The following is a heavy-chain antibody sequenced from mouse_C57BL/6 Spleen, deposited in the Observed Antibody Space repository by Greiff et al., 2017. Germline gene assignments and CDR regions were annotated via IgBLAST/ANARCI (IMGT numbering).Heavy chain of an antibody. CDR2: IDPEDGDT. CDR3: TTVYYYGSSYKGDAMDY. Sequence: VQLKESGAELVRPGASVKLSCTASGFNIKDYYMHWVKQRPEQGLEWIGRIDPEDGDTEYAPKFQGKATMTADTSSNTAYLQLSSLTSEDTAVYYCTTVYYYGSSYKGDAMDYWGQGTSVTVSS. V-gene: IGHV14-1*01. CDR1: GFNIKDYY. J-gene: IGHJ4*01. D-gene: IGHD1-1*01.